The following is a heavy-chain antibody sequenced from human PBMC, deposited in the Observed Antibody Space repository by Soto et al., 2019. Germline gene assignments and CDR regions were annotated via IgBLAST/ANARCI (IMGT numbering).Heavy chain of an antibody. CDR2: ISACNGNT. D-gene: IGHD6-13*01. J-gene: IGHJ4*02. CDR1: GYTFTSYG. V-gene: IGHV1-18*04. Sequence: ASVKVSCKASGYTFTSYGISWVRQAPGQGLEWMGWISACNGNTTYAQKLQGRVTMTTDTSTSTAYMELRSLRSDDTAVYYCARVVPAARRVIAAAGYFDYWGQGTLVTVSS. CDR3: ARVVPAARRVIAAAGYFDY.